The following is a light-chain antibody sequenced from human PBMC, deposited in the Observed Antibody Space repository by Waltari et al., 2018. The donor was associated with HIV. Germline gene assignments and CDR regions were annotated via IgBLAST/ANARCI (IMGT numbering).Light chain of an antibody. CDR2: GAS. J-gene: IGKJ5*01. V-gene: IGKV1-39*01. Sequence: DIQMTQSPSSLSASLGDRVTISCRASQNIQRYLNWYQQRPGRAPRVLIYGASDLATGVPSRFTGSGSGTDFTLTITSVQPEDFATYFCQQSYSDSPITFGQGTRL. CDR3: QQSYSDSPIT. CDR1: QNIQRY.